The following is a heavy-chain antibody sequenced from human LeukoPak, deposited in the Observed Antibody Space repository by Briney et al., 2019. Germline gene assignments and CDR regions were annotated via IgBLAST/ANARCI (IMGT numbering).Heavy chain of an antibody. D-gene: IGHD3-3*01. CDR2: INPNSGGT. J-gene: IGHJ4*02. CDR3: ARDYDFWSGYPYFDY. Sequence: ASVKVSCKASGYTFTGYYMHWVRQAPGQGLEWMGWINPNSGGTNYAQKFQGRVTMTRDTSISTAYMELSRLRSDDTAVYYCARDYDFWSGYPYFDYWGQGTLVTVSS. CDR1: GYTFTGYY. V-gene: IGHV1-2*02.